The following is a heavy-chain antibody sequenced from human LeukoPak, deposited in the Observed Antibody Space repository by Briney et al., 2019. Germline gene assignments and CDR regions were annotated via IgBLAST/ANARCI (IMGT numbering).Heavy chain of an antibody. CDR2: INPNSGGT. V-gene: IGHV1-2*02. CDR1: GYTFTGYY. J-gene: IGHJ4*02. D-gene: IGHD2-2*01. CDR3: ARCYCSTTSCYYFDL. Sequence: ASVKVSCKASGYTFTGYYMHWVRRAPGQGLEWMGWINPNSGGTNYAQKFQGRVTMTRDTSISTAYMELSSLRSDDTAVYYCARCYCSTTSCYYFDLWGQGTLVTVSS.